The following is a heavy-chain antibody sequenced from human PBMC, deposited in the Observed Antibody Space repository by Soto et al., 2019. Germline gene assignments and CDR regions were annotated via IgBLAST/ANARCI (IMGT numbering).Heavy chain of an antibody. V-gene: IGHV3-48*01. CDR1: GFTFSSYS. Sequence: GGSLRLSCAASGFTFSSYSMNWVRQAPGKGLEWVSYISSSSSTIYYADSVKGRFTISRDNAKNSLYLQMNSLRAEDTAVYYCARSLTTVTTFLVYYWGQGTLVTVSS. J-gene: IGHJ4*02. CDR3: ARSLTTVTTFLVYY. CDR2: ISSSSSTI. D-gene: IGHD4-17*01.